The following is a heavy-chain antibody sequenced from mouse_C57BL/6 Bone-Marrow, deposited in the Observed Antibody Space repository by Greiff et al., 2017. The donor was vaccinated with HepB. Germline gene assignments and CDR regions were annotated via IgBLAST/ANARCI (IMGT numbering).Heavy chain of an antibody. V-gene: IGHV1-26*01. J-gene: IGHJ3*01. CDR2: INPNNGGT. CDR3: ARRYYGSWWFAY. D-gene: IGHD1-1*01. Sequence: EVQLQQSGPELVKPGASVKISCKASGYTFTDYYMNWVKQSHGKSLEWIGDINPNNGGTSYNQKFKGKATLTVDKSSSTAYMELRSLTSEDSAVYYCARRYYGSWWFAYWGQGTLVTVSA. CDR1: GYTFTDYY.